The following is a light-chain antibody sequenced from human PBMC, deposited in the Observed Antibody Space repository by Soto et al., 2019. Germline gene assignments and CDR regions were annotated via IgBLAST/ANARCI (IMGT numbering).Light chain of an antibody. J-gene: IGKJ3*01. CDR3: QKYNSAPPFT. CDR2: AAS. CDR1: QGISNY. V-gene: IGKV1-27*01. Sequence: DIPMTQSPSSPSASVGDRVTITCRASQGISNYLAWYQQKPGKVPKLLIYAASTLQSGVPSRFSGSGSGTDFTLTISSLQPEDVATYYCQKYNSAPPFTFGPGTKVDIK.